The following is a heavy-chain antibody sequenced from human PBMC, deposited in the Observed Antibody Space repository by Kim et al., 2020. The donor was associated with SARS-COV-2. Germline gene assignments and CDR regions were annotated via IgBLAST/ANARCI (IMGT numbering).Heavy chain of an antibody. CDR1: GYTFTSYD. V-gene: IGHV1-8*01. Sequence: ASVKVSCKASGYTFTSYDINWVRQATGQGLEWMGWMNPNSGNTGYAQKFQGRVTMTRNTSISTAYMELSSLRSEDTAVYYCARSRPGRAPCSSTSCYTGPYMDVWGKGTTVTVSS. J-gene: IGHJ6*03. CDR2: MNPNSGNT. D-gene: IGHD2-2*02. CDR3: ARSRPGRAPCSSTSCYTGPYMDV.